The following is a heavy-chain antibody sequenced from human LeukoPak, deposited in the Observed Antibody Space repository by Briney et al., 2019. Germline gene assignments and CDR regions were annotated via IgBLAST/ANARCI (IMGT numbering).Heavy chain of an antibody. CDR1: GGSITTRSYY. CDR3: ARDPGAYYDSSGYLNWFDP. J-gene: IGHJ5*02. CDR2: MHRSGST. Sequence: SETLSLTCTVSGGSITTRSYYWGWIRQPPGKGLEWTGSMHRSGSTYYNPSLKSRVTTSVDTSKNQFSLKLSSVTAADTAVYYCARDPGAYYDSSGYLNWFDPWGQGTLVTVSS. D-gene: IGHD3-22*01. V-gene: IGHV4-39*07.